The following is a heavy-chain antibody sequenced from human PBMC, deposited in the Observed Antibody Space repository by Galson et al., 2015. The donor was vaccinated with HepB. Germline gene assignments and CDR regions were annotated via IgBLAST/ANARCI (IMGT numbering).Heavy chain of an antibody. Sequence: LRLSCAASGLIFSDYYMSWVRQAPGKGLEWVSYITSSGSAIYADSVKGRFTVSRDNDKNSLFLQMNSLRGEDTAVYYCATIPADRNGWYHHDSWGQGTLVTVSS. CDR1: GLIFSDYY. J-gene: IGHJ5*01. V-gene: IGHV3-11*01. CDR2: ITSSGSAI. D-gene: IGHD6-19*01. CDR3: ATIPADRNGWYHHDS.